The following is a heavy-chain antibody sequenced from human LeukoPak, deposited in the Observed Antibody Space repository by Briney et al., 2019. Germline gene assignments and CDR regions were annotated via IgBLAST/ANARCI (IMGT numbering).Heavy chain of an antibody. CDR2: INPSTGST. CDR3: ARAEDLSSWYIPSFFDY. CDR1: GYTFTTYY. D-gene: IGHD6-13*01. J-gene: IGHJ4*02. V-gene: IGHV1-46*01. Sequence: GASVKVSCKASGYTFTTYYMHWVRQAPGPGLEWMGIINPSTGSTRYAQKFQGRVTMTRDMSTSTVYMELSSLRSEGTAVYYCARAEDLSSWYIPSFFDYWGQGTLVTVSS.